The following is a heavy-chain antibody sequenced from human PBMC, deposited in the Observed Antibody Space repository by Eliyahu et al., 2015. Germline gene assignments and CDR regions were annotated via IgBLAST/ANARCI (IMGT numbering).Heavy chain of an antibody. CDR3: AKAGDYGGNQGEATIDY. CDR1: GFPXSXXA. CDR2: ISGGGGRT. Sequence: EVQLLESGGGLVQPGGSLRLSCAASGFPXSXXAMNWGRRAPGKGVXWVSAISGGGGRTYHTVSVRGRFTISRDNSKNTLYLQMNSLRAEDTAVYYCAKAGDYGGNQGEATIDYWGQGTLVTVSS. V-gene: IGHV3-23*01. J-gene: IGHJ4*02. D-gene: IGHD4-23*01.